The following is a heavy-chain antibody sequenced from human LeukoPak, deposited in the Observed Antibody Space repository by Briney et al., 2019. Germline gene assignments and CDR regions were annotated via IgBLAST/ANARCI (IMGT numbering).Heavy chain of an antibody. Sequence: SQTLSLTCAISGDSVSGASAAWNWIRQSPTRDLEWLGRTYYRSKWFHDYAVSVKSRITINPDTSKNQFSLQLNSVTPEDTAVYYCARAMLTFRAFDIWGQGAMVTVSS. CDR2: TYYRSKWFH. CDR1: GDSVSGASAA. D-gene: IGHD2/OR15-2a*01. CDR3: ARAMLTFRAFDI. J-gene: IGHJ3*02. V-gene: IGHV6-1*01.